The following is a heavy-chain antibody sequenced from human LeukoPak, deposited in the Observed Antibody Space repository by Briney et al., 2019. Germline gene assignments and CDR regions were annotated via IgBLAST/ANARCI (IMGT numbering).Heavy chain of an antibody. Sequence: GGSLRLSCAASGFTFSSYRMNWVRRAPGKGLEWVANIKQDGSEKYYVDSVKGRFTISRDNAKNSLFLQMNSLRAEDTAVYYCARDTRTFDYWGQGILVTVYS. V-gene: IGHV3-7*01. J-gene: IGHJ4*02. CDR1: GFTFSSYR. D-gene: IGHD1-26*01. CDR3: ARDTRTFDY. CDR2: IKQDGSEK.